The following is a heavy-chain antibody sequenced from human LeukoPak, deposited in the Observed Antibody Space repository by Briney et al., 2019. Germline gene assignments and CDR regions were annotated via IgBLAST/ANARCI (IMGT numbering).Heavy chain of an antibody. CDR2: INHSGST. V-gene: IGHV4-34*01. CDR1: GASFSGYY. CDR3: ARGVLYDFWSGYYKY. D-gene: IGHD3-3*01. J-gene: IGHJ4*02. Sequence: SETLCLTCAVYGASFSGYYWRWIRQPPGKGLEWIGDINHSGSTNYNPSLKRRVTISVDTSKNQVSLKLSSVTAADTAVYYCARGVLYDFWSGYYKYWGQGTLVTVSS.